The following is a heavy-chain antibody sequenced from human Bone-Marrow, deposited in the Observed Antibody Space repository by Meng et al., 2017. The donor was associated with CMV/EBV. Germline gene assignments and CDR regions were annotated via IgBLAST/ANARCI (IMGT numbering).Heavy chain of an antibody. D-gene: IGHD3-3*01. J-gene: IGHJ6*02. Sequence: GESLKISCAASGFTFSSYWMSWVRQAPGKGLEWVANIKQDGSEKYYVDSVKGRFTISRDNAKNSLYLQMNSLRAEDTAVYYCARAKLRQLYGMDVWGQGTKVTVS. V-gene: IGHV3-7*04. CDR2: IKQDGSEK. CDR3: ARAKLRQLYGMDV. CDR1: GFTFSSYW.